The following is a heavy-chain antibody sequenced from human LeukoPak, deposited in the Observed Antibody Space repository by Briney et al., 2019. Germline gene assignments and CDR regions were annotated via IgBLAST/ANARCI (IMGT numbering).Heavy chain of an antibody. V-gene: IGHV3-21*01. Sequence: GGSLRLSCAASGFTFSSYSMNWVRQAPGKWLEWVSSISSSSSYIYYADPVKGRFTISRDNAKNSLYLQMNSLRAEDTAVYYCARDYDFWSGYYPDDIWGQGTMVTVSS. CDR1: GFTFSSYS. D-gene: IGHD3-3*01. J-gene: IGHJ3*02. CDR2: ISSSSSYI. CDR3: ARDYDFWSGYYPDDI.